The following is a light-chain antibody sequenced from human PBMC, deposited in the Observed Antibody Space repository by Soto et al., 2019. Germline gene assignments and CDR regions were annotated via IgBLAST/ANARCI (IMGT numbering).Light chain of an antibody. CDR3: QQYGSSPYT. J-gene: IGKJ2*01. V-gene: IGKV3-20*01. Sequence: EIVMTQSPATLSVSPGERVTLSCRASQSVFSSLAWYQQKPGQAPRLLIYGASNRATGIPDRFSGSGSGTDFTLTISRLEPEDFAVYYCQQYGSSPYTFGQGTKLEIK. CDR1: QSVFSS. CDR2: GAS.